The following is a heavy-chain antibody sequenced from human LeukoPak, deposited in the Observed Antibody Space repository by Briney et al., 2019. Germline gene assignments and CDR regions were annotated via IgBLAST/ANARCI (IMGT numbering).Heavy chain of an antibody. CDR1: GFTSSSYA. Sequence: GGSLRLSCAASGFTSSSYAMSWVRQAPGKGLEWVSAISGSGGSTYYADSVKGRFTISRDNSKNTLYLQMNSLRAEDTAVYYCAKDVGRATDAFDIWGQGTMVTVSS. CDR2: ISGSGGST. V-gene: IGHV3-23*01. CDR3: AKDVGRATDAFDI. J-gene: IGHJ3*02.